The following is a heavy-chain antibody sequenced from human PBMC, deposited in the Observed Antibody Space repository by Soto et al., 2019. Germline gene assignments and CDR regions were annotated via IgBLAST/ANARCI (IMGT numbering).Heavy chain of an antibody. V-gene: IGHV3-9*01. Sequence: DLVESGGGLVQPGGSMRLACAASGFTFDDYAMHWVRQVPGKGLEWVSGITWNSVFTDYADSVKGRFTISRDNAKRSLYLQMNSLTSADTAFYYCAKDRFTASSLGSDAFDIWGTGTMVTVSS. CDR3: AKDRFTASSLGSDAFDI. CDR1: GFTFDDYA. J-gene: IGHJ3*02. CDR2: ITWNSVFT. D-gene: IGHD6-6*01.